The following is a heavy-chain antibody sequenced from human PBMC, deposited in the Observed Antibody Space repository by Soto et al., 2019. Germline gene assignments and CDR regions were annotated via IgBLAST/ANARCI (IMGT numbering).Heavy chain of an antibody. Sequence: LSLTCSVSGGSISSGGYYWSWIRQHPGKGLEWIWYISYSGSTYYNPSLKSRVTMSVDTSKNQFSLKLSSVTAADTAVYYCARGRGEGSSWPLGGRNWFDPWGQGTLVTVSS. CDR1: GGSISSGGYY. CDR3: ARGRGEGSSWPLGGRNWFDP. D-gene: IGHD6-13*01. V-gene: IGHV4-31*03. CDR2: ISYSGST. J-gene: IGHJ5*02.